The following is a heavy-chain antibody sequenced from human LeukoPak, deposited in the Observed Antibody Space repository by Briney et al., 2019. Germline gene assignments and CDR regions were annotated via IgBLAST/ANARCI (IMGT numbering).Heavy chain of an antibody. CDR1: GFTFSSYA. Sequence: HPGGSLRLSCAASGFTFSSYAMSWVRQAPGKGLEWVAVISYDGSNKYYADSVKGRFTISRDNSKNTLYLQMNSLRAEDTAVYYCARGGKGDIVLMVFPAQYYYYGMDVWGQGTTVTVSS. D-gene: IGHD2-8*01. J-gene: IGHJ6*02. CDR3: ARGGKGDIVLMVFPAQYYYYGMDV. CDR2: ISYDGSNK. V-gene: IGHV3-30-3*01.